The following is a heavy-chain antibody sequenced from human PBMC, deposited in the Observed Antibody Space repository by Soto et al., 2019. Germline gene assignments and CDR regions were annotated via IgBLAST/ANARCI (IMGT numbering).Heavy chain of an antibody. J-gene: IGHJ4*02. V-gene: IGHV3-23*01. CDR2: ISGSGGST. CDR1: GFTFSSYA. D-gene: IGHD2-15*01. CDR3: AKGVDCSGGSCYSYALWFIGN. Sequence: GGSLRLSCAASGFTFSSYAMSWVRQAPGKGLEWVSAISGSGGSTYYADSVKGRFTISRDNSKNTLYLQMNSLRAEDTAVYYCAKGVDCSGGSCYSYALWFIGNWGQGTLVTVSS.